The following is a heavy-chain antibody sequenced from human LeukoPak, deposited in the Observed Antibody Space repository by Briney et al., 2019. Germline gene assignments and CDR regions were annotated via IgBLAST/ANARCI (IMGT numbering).Heavy chain of an antibody. D-gene: IGHD6-19*01. Sequence: RPSGTLSLTCTVSGGSISSYYWSWLRQPPGKGLEWIGYMYYTGSTTYNPSLKSRVIMSVDTSKNQLSLKLSSVTAADTAVYYCASRPIPVDIFDSWGQGTLVTVSS. V-gene: IGHV4-59*08. J-gene: IGHJ4*02. CDR2: MYYTGST. CDR3: ASRPIPVDIFDS. CDR1: GGSISSYY.